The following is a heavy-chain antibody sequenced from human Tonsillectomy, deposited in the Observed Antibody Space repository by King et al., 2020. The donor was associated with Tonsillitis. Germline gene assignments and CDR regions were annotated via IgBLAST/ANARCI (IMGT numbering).Heavy chain of an antibody. D-gene: IGHD5-12*01. CDR1: GYTFTSHE. CDR2: MNPNSGST. CDR3: ARQFLNSGHYYYYGLDV. V-gene: IGHV1-8*01. J-gene: IGHJ6*02. Sequence: VQLVESGAEVKKPGASVKVSCEASGYTFTSHEITWVRHVTGQGLEYMGWMNPNSGSTGYTQTFQGRVTMTRDTSISTAYMELSSLRSEDTAVYYCARQFLNSGHYYYYGLDVWGQGTTVIVSS.